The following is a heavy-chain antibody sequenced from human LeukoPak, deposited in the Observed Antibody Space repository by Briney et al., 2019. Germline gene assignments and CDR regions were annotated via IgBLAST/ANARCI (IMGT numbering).Heavy chain of an antibody. J-gene: IGHJ5*02. CDR1: GYTFTGYY. V-gene: IGHV1-2*02. D-gene: IGHD2-15*01. Sequence: ASVKASCKPSGYTFTGYYMHWVRQAPGHGLEWMGWINPNSGGTNYAQKFQGRVTMTRDTSISTAYMELSRLRSDDTAVYYCARGVGYCSGGSCYSARWFDPWGQGTLVTVSS. CDR2: INPNSGGT. CDR3: ARGVGYCSGGSCYSARWFDP.